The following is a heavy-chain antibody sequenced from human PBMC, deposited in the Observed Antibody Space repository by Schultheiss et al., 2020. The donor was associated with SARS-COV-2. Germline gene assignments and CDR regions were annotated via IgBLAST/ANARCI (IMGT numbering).Heavy chain of an antibody. Sequence: LRLSCTVSGGSISSGGYYWSWIRQHPGKGLEWIGYIYYSGSTYYNPSLKSRVTISVDTSKNQFSLKLSSVTAADTAVYYCARDAGSKEYYYYGMDVWGQGTTVTVSS. J-gene: IGHJ6*02. CDR2: IYYSGST. V-gene: IGHV4-31*03. D-gene: IGHD2/OR15-2a*01. CDR3: ARDAGSKEYYYYGMDV. CDR1: GGSISSGGYY.